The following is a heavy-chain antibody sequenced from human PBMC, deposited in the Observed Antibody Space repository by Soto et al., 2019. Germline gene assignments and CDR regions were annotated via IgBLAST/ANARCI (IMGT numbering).Heavy chain of an antibody. CDR1: GGSISSGGYY. CDR2: IYYSGST. D-gene: IGHD4-17*01. CDR3: ARDSNYGGYYFDY. J-gene: IGHJ4*02. Sequence: QVQLQESGPGLVKPSQTLSLTCTVSGGSISSGGYYWSWIRQHPGKGLEWIGYIYYSGSTYYNPSLKSRVTRSVDTSKNQFSLKLSSVTAADTDVYYCARDSNYGGYYFDYWGQGTLVTVSS. V-gene: IGHV4-31*03.